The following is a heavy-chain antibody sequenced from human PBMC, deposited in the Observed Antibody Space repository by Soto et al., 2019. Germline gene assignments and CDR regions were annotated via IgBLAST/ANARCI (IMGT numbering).Heavy chain of an antibody. CDR3: ARDTYYYGSGRGGFDY. J-gene: IGHJ4*02. Sequence: EVQLVESGGGLVKPGGSLRLSCAASGFTFSSYSMNWVRQAPGKGLEWVSSISSSSSYIYYADSVKGRFTISRDNAKNSLYLQMNSLRAEYTAVYYCARDTYYYGSGRGGFDYWGQGTLVTVSS. D-gene: IGHD3-10*01. CDR1: GFTFSSYS. CDR2: ISSSSSYI. V-gene: IGHV3-21*01.